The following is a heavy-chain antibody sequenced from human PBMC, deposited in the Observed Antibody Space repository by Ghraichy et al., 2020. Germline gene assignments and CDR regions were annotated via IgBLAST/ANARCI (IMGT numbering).Heavy chain of an antibody. CDR3: AKDYWPYYYDSSGYYVGPYGMDV. CDR1: GFTFSSYA. D-gene: IGHD3-22*01. Sequence: GGSLRLSCAASGFTFSSYAMSWVRQAPGKGLEWVSAISGSGGSTYYADSVKGRFTISRDNSKNTLYLQMNSLRAEDTAVYYCAKDYWPYYYDSSGYYVGPYGMDVWGQGTTVTVSS. J-gene: IGHJ6*02. V-gene: IGHV3-23*01. CDR2: ISGSGGST.